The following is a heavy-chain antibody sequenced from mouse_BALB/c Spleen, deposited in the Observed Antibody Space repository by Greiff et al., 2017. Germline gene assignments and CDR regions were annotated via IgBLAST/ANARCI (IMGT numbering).Heavy chain of an antibody. J-gene: IGHJ2*01. CDR1: GYSITSDYA. CDR2: ISYSGST. D-gene: IGHD2-4*01. CDR3: AREDYDVDYFDY. V-gene: IGHV3-2*02. Sequence: EVQLVESGPGLVKPSQSLSLTCTVTGYSITSDYAWNWIRQFPGNKLEWMGYISYSGSTSYNPSLKSRISITRDTSKNQFFLQLNSVTTEDTATYYCAREDYDVDYFDYWGQGTTLTVSS.